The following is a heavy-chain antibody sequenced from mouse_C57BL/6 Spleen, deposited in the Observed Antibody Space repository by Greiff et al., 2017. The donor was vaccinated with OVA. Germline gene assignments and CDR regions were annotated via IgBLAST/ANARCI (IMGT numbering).Heavy chain of an antibody. CDR1: GYAFSSSW. J-gene: IGHJ1*03. CDR2: IYPGDGDT. D-gene: IGHD2-4*01. CDR3: EMCDYHSTECFDV. V-gene: IGHV1-82*01. Sequence: VHLVESGPELVKPGASVKISCKASGYAFSSSWMNWVKQRPGKGLEWIGRIYPGDGDTTYNGKLKGKATLTADKSSSKAYMQLSSLPSEYSAVYFCEMCDYHSTECFDVWGTGTTVTVSS.